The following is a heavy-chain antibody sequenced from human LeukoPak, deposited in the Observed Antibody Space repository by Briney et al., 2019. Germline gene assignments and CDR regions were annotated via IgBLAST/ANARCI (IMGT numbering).Heavy chain of an antibody. CDR3: ARGVSFNGYRIAARRGRYYFDY. Sequence: SGPLSLPCAVYGGSFIGYYWSWIRQPPGKGLEGIGEINHSGSPNYPPSLPRPVTISVATSKHQFSLKLSSVTAADTAVYYCARGVSFNGYRIAARRGRYYFDYWGQGTLVTVSS. D-gene: IGHD6-6*01. J-gene: IGHJ4*02. V-gene: IGHV4-34*01. CDR2: INHSGSP. CDR1: GGSFIGYY.